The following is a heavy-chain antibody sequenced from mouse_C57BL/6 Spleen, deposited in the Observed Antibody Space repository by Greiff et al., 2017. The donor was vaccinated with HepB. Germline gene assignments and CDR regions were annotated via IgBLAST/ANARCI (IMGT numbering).Heavy chain of an antibody. CDR1: GYTFTSYW. Sequence: QVQLKESGAELVRPGSSVKLSCKASGYTFTSYWMHWVKQRPIQGLEWIGNIDPSDSETHYNQKFKDKATLTVDKSSSTAYMQLSSLTSEDSAVYYCARGEDGYFFAYWGQGTLVTVSA. J-gene: IGHJ3*01. CDR2: IDPSDSET. CDR3: ARGEDGYFFAY. V-gene: IGHV1-52*01. D-gene: IGHD2-3*01.